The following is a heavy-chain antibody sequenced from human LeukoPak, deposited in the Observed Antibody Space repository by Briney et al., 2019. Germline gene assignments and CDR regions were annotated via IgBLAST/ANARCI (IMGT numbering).Heavy chain of an antibody. CDR3: ARGTYYDSSAYSGVRLFDY. J-gene: IGHJ4*02. CDR2: INPNSGGT. CDR1: TYTFTGYY. V-gene: IGHV1-2*02. Sequence: ASVKVSCKASTYTFTGYYMHWVRQDTGQGLGWMGWINPNSGGTSYAQTFQGRVTMTRDTSITTFYMELSRLRSDDTAVYYCARGTYYDSSAYSGVRLFDYWGQGTLVTVSS. D-gene: IGHD3-22*01.